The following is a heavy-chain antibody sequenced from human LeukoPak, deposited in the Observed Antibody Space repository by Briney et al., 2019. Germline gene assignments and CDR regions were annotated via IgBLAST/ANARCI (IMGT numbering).Heavy chain of an antibody. CDR2: ISYDGSNK. CDR1: GFTFSSYG. D-gene: IGHD5-18*01. CDR3: AKDRIQLWPNWFDP. V-gene: IGHV3-30*18. Sequence: RSLRLSCAASGFTFSSYGMHWVRQAPGKGLEWVAVISYDGSNKYYADSVKGRFTISRDNSKNTLYLQMNSLRAEDTAVYYCAKDRIQLWPNWFDPWGQGTLVTVSS. J-gene: IGHJ5*02.